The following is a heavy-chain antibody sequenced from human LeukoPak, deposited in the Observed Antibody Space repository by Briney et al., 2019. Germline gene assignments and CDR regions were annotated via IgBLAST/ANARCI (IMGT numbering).Heavy chain of an antibody. CDR3: ARILIFGVVISNWFDP. CDR2: IYYSGST. V-gene: IGHV4-39*01. J-gene: IGHJ5*02. CDR1: GGSISSSSYY. Sequence: SETLSLTCTVSGGSISSSSYYWGWIRQPPGKGLEWIGSIYYSGSTYYNPSLKSRVTISVDTSKNQFSLKLSSVTAADTAVYYCARILIFGVVISNWFDPWGQGTLVTVSS. D-gene: IGHD3-3*01.